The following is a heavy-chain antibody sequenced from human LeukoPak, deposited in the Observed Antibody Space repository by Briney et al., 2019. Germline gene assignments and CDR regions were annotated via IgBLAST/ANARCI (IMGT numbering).Heavy chain of an antibody. CDR3: ARASASSSWHTRYYYYYMDV. CDR2: ISAYNGNT. Sequence: ASVKVSCKASGYTFTSYGISWVRQAPGQGLEWMGWISAYNGNTNYAQKLQGRVTMTTDTSTSTAYMELRSLRSDDTAVYYCARASASSSWHTRYYYYYMDVWGKGTTVTVSS. J-gene: IGHJ6*03. V-gene: IGHV1-18*01. CDR1: GYTFTSYG. D-gene: IGHD6-13*01.